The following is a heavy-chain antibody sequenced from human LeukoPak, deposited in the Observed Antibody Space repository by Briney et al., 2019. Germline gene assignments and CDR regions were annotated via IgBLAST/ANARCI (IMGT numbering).Heavy chain of an antibody. CDR2: IFASGGDT. J-gene: IGHJ3*01. Sequence: PGGSLRLSRAASGLTFSNYAMMWVRRAPGKGLEWVSAIFASGGDTRYADSVRGRFTISRDNSRNTLFLQMNSLTADDTAVYYCAKDPNGDYVGAFDFWGQGTMVTVSS. CDR3: AKDPNGDYVGAFDF. CDR1: GLTFSNYA. V-gene: IGHV3-23*01. D-gene: IGHD4-17*01.